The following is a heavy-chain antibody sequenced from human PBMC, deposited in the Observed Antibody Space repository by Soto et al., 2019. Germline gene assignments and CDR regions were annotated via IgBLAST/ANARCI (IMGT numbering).Heavy chain of an antibody. Sequence: EVSLVESGGGVVRPGGSLRLSCAASGFGFDEYGMSWVRQGPGKGLEWVSGINRHGDSTGYADSVKGRFTTSRDNAKNSLYLQMNGLRAEDTAFYYCARDHRWGYEYGDYGDSWGQGTLVTVSS. J-gene: IGHJ4*02. CDR2: INRHGDST. CDR1: GFGFDEYG. CDR3: ARDHRWGYEYGDYGDS. V-gene: IGHV3-20*04. D-gene: IGHD4-17*01.